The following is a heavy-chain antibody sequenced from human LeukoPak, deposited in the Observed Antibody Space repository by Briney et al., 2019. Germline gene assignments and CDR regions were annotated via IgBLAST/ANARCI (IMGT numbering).Heavy chain of an antibody. CDR3: AKDRDRYNYANWFDP. D-gene: IGHD5-24*01. CDR2: ISGSGGST. J-gene: IGHJ5*02. Sequence: GGSLRLSCAASGFIFNSYAMSWVRQAPGKGLEWASAISGSGGSTYYADSVKGRFTISRDNSKNTLYLQMNGLRAEDTALYYCAKDRDRYNYANWFDPWGQGTLVTVSS. CDR1: GFIFNSYA. V-gene: IGHV3-23*01.